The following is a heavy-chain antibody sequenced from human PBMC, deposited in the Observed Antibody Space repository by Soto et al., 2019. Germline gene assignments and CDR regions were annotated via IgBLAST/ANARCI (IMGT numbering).Heavy chain of an antibody. D-gene: IGHD3-3*01. CDR2: INHSGST. Sequence: SETLSLTCAVYGGSFSGYYWSWIRQPPGKGLEWIGEINHSGSTNYNPSLKSRVTISVDTSKNQFSLKLSSVTAADTAVYYCARATIFGVVSLYYFDYWGQGTLVTVSS. V-gene: IGHV4-34*01. J-gene: IGHJ4*02. CDR1: GGSFSGYY. CDR3: ARATIFGVVSLYYFDY.